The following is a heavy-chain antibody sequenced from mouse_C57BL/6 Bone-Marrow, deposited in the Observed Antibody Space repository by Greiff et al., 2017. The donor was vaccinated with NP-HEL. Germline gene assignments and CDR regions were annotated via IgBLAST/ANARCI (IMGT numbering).Heavy chain of an antibody. J-gene: IGHJ2*01. V-gene: IGHV1-54*01. Sequence: QVQLQQSGAELVRPGTSVKVSCKASGYAFTNYLIEWVKQRPGQGLEWIGVINPGSGGTNYNEKFKGKATLTADKSSSTAYMQLSSLTSEDSAVYFCAREGGNSFDYWGQGTTLTVSS. CDR3: AREGGNSFDY. CDR1: GYAFTNYL. CDR2: INPGSGGT.